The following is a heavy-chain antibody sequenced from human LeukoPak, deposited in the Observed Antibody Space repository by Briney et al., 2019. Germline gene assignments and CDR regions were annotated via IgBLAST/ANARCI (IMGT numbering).Heavy chain of an antibody. Sequence: PSETLSLTCTVSGDSISSGGNYWSWLRQHPGKGLEWIGYIYHSGSTYYNPSLKSRVTISVDRSKNQFSLKLSSVTAADTAVYYCARFGYYDSSGYSFDYWGQGTLVTVSS. CDR1: GDSISSGGNY. D-gene: IGHD3-22*01. V-gene: IGHV4-30-2*01. CDR3: ARFGYYDSSGYSFDY. J-gene: IGHJ4*02. CDR2: IYHSGST.